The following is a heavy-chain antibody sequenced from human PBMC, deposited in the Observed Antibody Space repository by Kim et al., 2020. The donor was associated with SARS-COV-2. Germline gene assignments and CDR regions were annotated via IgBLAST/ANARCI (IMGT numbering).Heavy chain of an antibody. CDR3: ARSYSNSGIFYTSGASDI. J-gene: IGHJ3*02. V-gene: IGHV4-59*08. CDR1: GGSISSYS. Sequence: SETLSLTCTVSGGSISSYSWSWIRQPPGKGLEWIGYIYFNGNTNYNPSLLGRVTISVDMSKNQFSLKVNSVTAADTAVYFCARSYSNSGIFYTSGASDI. CDR2: IYFNGNT. D-gene: IGHD1-26*01.